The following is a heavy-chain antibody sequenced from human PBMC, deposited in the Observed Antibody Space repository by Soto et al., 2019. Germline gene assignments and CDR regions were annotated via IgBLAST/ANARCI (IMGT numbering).Heavy chain of an antibody. V-gene: IGHV3-23*01. CDR1: GLTFSNYA. CDR2: ISGRDGRT. D-gene: IGHD5-12*01. J-gene: IGHJ4*02. Sequence: GGSLRLSCAASGLTFSNYAMSWVRQAPGKGLEWVSSISGRDGRTYYADSVRGRFTISRDNSKNTLYLQLNSLTAEDTALYYCATGPDAGRWLQFNDWGQGTLVTVSS. CDR3: ATGPDAGRWLQFND.